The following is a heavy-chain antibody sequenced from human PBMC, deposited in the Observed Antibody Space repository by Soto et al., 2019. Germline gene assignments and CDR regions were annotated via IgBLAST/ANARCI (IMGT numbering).Heavy chain of an antibody. Sequence: VSVNVSCKAAGYTFTSYAMHWVRQAPGQRLEWMGWVNAGDGDTKYSEKFQGRITIIRDTSASTAYMELNSLTSEDTAVYYCARDGDGTGYFQHWGQGTLVTVSS. V-gene: IGHV1-3*01. CDR3: ARDGDGTGYFQH. CDR1: GYTFTSYA. J-gene: IGHJ1*01. CDR2: VNAGDGDT. D-gene: IGHD2-21*01.